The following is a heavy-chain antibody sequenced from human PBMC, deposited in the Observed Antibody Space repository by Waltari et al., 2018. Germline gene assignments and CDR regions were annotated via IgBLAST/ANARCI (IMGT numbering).Heavy chain of an antibody. CDR1: GGTFSSYA. Sequence: QVQLVQSGAEVKKPGSSVKVSCKASGGTFSSYAISWVRQAPGQGLEWMGGIIPILGIANYAQKFQGRVTITADKSTSTAYMELSSLRSEDTAVYYCARERAAPLAWFDPWGQGTLVTVSS. D-gene: IGHD6-6*01. CDR3: ARERAAPLAWFDP. J-gene: IGHJ5*02. V-gene: IGHV1-69*10. CDR2: IIPILGIA.